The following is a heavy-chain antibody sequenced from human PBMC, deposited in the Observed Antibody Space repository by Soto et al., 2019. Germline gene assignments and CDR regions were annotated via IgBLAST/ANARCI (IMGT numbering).Heavy chain of an antibody. D-gene: IGHD1-1*01. CDR2: IIPILGIA. CDR3: AVTGNDWNDDYYMDV. J-gene: IGHJ6*03. CDR1: GGTFSSYT. V-gene: IGHV1-69*02. Sequence: ASVKVSCKASGGTFSSYTISWVRQAPGQGLEWMGRIIPILGIANYAQKFQGRVTITADKSTSTAYMELSSLRSEDTAVYYCAVTGNDWNDDYYMDVWGKGTTVTVSS.